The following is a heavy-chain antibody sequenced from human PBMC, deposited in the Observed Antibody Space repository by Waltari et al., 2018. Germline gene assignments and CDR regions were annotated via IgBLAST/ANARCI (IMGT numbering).Heavy chain of an antibody. Sequence: EIHVVESGGGLVQPGESLRLSCLVSGFPYHVYAMGWVRQAPGKGLEWVANIKEDGIEKNYVDSVKGRFTISRDNAKNSVFLEMNSLSVEDTAVYYCSRELSWSGRDYWGQGALVTVSS. V-gene: IGHV3-7*03. CDR3: SRELSWSGRDY. CDR2: IKEDGIEK. D-gene: IGHD3-3*01. CDR1: GFPYHVYA. J-gene: IGHJ4*02.